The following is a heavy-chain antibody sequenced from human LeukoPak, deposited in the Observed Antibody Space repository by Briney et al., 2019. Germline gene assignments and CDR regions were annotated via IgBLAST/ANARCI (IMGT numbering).Heavy chain of an antibody. V-gene: IGHV4-34*01. Sequence: PSETLSLTCAVYGGSFSGYYWSWIRQPPGKGLEWIGEINHSGSTNYNPSLKSRVTISVDTSKNQFSLKLSSVAAADTAVYYCARAGGFVGIAARLAYMDVWGKGTTVTASS. CDR1: GGSFSGYY. J-gene: IGHJ6*03. CDR3: ARAGGFVGIAARLAYMDV. CDR2: INHSGST. D-gene: IGHD6-6*01.